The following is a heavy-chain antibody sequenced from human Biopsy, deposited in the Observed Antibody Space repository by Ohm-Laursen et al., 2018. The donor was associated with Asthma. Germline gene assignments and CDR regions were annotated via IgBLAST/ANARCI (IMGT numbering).Heavy chain of an antibody. CDR3: TRASVAASSNWFDP. V-gene: IGHV4-30-4*02. CDR1: GASIKTDDHY. J-gene: IGHJ5*02. Sequence: SDTLSLTCTASGASIKTDDHYWSWLRQPPGKGLEWFGFIHYSGSTSYNPSLKGGVTISVDTSKNQFSLKLSSVTAADTAVYYCTRASVAASSNWFDPWGQGTLVTVSS. D-gene: IGHD6-19*01. CDR2: IHYSGST.